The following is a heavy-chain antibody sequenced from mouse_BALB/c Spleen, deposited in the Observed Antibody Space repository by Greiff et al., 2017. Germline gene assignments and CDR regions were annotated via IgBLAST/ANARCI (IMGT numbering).Heavy chain of an antibody. J-gene: IGHJ3*01. D-gene: IGHD1-1*01. CDR1: GFSLTSYG. Sequence: VHLVESGPGLVAPSQSLSITCTVSGFSLTSYGVHWVRQPPGKGLEWLGVIWAGGSTNYNSALMSRLSISKDNSKSQVFLKMNSLQTDDTAMYYCAREGYGSSWFAYWGQGTLVTVSA. CDR2: IWAGGST. V-gene: IGHV2-9*02. CDR3: AREGYGSSWFAY.